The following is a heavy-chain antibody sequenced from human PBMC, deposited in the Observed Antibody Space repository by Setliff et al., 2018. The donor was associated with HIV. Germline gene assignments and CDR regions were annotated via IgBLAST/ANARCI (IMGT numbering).Heavy chain of an antibody. CDR1: GYTFTNYY. J-gene: IGHJ4*02. V-gene: IGHV1-46*01. Sequence: ASVKVSCKTSGYTFTNYYMHWMRQAPGQGLEWMGVVNTVGGGASYAQKFQGRLTVTRDTSTSTVYMELSSLRSEDTAVYYCAREGQVVVTAKGFDSWGLGTLFTVSS. CDR3: AREGQVVVTAKGFDS. D-gene: IGHD2-15*01. CDR2: VNTVGGGA.